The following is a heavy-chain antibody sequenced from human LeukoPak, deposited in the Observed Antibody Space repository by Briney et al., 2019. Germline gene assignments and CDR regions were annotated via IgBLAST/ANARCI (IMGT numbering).Heavy chain of an antibody. D-gene: IGHD3-10*01. V-gene: IGHV4-4*07. CDR3: ARQIDGFGEFDYFDY. CDR2: IYSSRS. Sequence: PSETLSLTCTVSGASISSYYWSWIRQPAGKGLEWIGRIYSSRSIYNPSLKSRVTMSVDTSKNQFSLKLSSVTAADTAVYYCARQIDGFGEFDYFDYWGQGTLVTVSS. J-gene: IGHJ4*02. CDR1: GASISSYY.